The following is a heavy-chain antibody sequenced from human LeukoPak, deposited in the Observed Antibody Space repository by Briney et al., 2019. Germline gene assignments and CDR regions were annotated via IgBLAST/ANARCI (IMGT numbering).Heavy chain of an antibody. J-gene: IGHJ6*03. Sequence: SETLSLTCTVSGVSFSSHYWSWIRQPAGKGLEWIGRICTSGSPNYNPSLKSRVTISVDTSKNQFSLKLTSMTAADTAVYYCARDRVRGARDYMDVWGKGTTVTVSS. CDR2: ICTSGSP. CDR3: ARDRVRGARDYMDV. V-gene: IGHV4-4*07. D-gene: IGHD3-10*01. CDR1: GVSFSSHY.